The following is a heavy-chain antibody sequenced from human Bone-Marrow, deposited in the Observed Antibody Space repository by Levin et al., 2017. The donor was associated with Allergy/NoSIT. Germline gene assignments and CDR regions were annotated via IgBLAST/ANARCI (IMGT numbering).Heavy chain of an antibody. CDR1: GYSFTSNG. J-gene: IGHJ5*02. CDR2: VTVHNGDT. Sequence: GESLKISCKASGYSFTSNGISWVRQAPGQGLEWMGWVTVHNGDTNYAQKFQGRVIMTADTSTNTAYMELRSLRSDDTAVYYCTRVACSGGNCYAVYNWLDPWGQGTLITVSS. V-gene: IGHV1-18*01. CDR3: TRVACSGGNCYAVYNWLDP. D-gene: IGHD2-15*01.